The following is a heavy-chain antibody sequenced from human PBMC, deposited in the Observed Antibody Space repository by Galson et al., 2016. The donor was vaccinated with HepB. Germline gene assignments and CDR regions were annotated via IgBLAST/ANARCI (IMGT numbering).Heavy chain of an antibody. J-gene: IGHJ4*02. CDR2: ISINSGNT. CDR1: GYNFPTYG. CDR3: ARDVQFRFDY. D-gene: IGHD4-11*01. Sequence: SCKASGYNFPTYGISWVRQAPGQGLEWLGWISINSGNTNYAQKFQGRVTMTRDTSASTVYLDLRSLRSDDTAVYYCARDVQFRFDYWGQGTLGTVSS. V-gene: IGHV1-18*04.